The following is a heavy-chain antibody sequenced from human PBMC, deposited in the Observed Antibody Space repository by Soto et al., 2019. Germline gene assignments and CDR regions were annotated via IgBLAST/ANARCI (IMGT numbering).Heavy chain of an antibody. Sequence: SVKVSCKASGGTFSSYTISWVRQAPGQGLEWMGRIIPILGIANYAQKFQGRVTITADKSTSTAHMELSSLRSEDTAVYYCAREYYYGSGVREDAFDIWGQGTMVTVSS. CDR3: AREYYYGSGVREDAFDI. D-gene: IGHD3-10*01. J-gene: IGHJ3*02. V-gene: IGHV1-69*02. CDR2: IIPILGIA. CDR1: GGTFSSYT.